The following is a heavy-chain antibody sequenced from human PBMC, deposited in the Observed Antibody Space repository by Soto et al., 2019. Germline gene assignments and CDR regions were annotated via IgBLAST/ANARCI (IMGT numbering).Heavy chain of an antibody. V-gene: IGHV3-15*07. D-gene: IGHD1-26*01. CDR1: RFNFSAAW. CDR3: ATVPYRRGPT. Sequence: EMQLVQSGGGLVKPGGSLRLSCVASRFNFSAAWLNWIRQAPGKGLEWVGRIRPKCEGETADYTAPVRGRFTLSRDDSQNPLTLQMESLKTEDTAVYYCATVPYRRGPTWGLGVLVTGSS. J-gene: IGHJ4*02. CDR2: IRPKCEGETA.